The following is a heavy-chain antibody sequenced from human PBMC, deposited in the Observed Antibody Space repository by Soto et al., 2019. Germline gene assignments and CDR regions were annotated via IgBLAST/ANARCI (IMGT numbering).Heavy chain of an antibody. CDR2: ISTSGNT. Sequence: SETLSLTCSVSGVSMRNSYWTWIRQSAGKGLEWIGRISTSGNTNYNPSLKSRLTMSVDTSKNQVSLKLTSVTAADTAVYYCARGGGVPALGDPWGQGTLVTVSS. J-gene: IGHJ5*02. V-gene: IGHV4-4*07. CDR3: ARGGGVPALGDP. D-gene: IGHD3-16*01. CDR1: GVSMRNSY.